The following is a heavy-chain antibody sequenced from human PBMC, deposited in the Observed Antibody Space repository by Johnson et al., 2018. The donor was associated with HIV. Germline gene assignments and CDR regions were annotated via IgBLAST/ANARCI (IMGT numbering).Heavy chain of an antibody. J-gene: IGHJ3*02. CDR3: ARAPYNWNSGLFDALDM. CDR2: ISSSGSDI. Sequence: QMLLVESGGGLVKPGGSLRLSCAASGFNFRDYYMNWIHQAPGKGLEWLSYISSSGSDIFYADSVNGRFTISRDNGKNSVFLQMNSLTAEDTAVFYCARAPYNWNSGLFDALDMWGQGTMVTVSS. CDR1: GFNFRDYY. V-gene: IGHV3-11*04. D-gene: IGHD1-7*01.